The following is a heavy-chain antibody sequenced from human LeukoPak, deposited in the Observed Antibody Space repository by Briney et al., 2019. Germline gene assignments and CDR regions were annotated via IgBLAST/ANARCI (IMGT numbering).Heavy chain of an antibody. CDR1: GYTLTELS. V-gene: IGHV1-24*01. D-gene: IGHD3-22*01. CDR3: ATGVITGPGSYYDSSGYYYRAFDI. Sequence: PGTSVKVSCKASGYTLTELSMHWVRQAPGKGLEWMGGFDPEDGETIYAQKFQGRVTMTEDTSTDTAYMELSSLRSEDTAVYYCATGVITGPGSYYDSSGYYYRAFDIWGQGTMVTVSS. J-gene: IGHJ3*02. CDR2: FDPEDGET.